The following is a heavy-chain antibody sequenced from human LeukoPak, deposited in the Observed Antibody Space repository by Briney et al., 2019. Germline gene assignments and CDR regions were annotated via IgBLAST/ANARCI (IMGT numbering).Heavy chain of an antibody. Sequence: GGPLRLSCAASGFTFSSYAMSWVRQAPGKGLEWVSAISGSGGSTYYADSVKGRFTISRDNSKNTLYLQMNSLRAEDTAVYYCAKDGGLPYSGSYYPYYFDYWGQGTLVTVSS. D-gene: IGHD1-26*01. CDR3: AKDGGLPYSGSYYPYYFDY. V-gene: IGHV3-23*01. CDR2: ISGSGGST. CDR1: GFTFSSYA. J-gene: IGHJ4*02.